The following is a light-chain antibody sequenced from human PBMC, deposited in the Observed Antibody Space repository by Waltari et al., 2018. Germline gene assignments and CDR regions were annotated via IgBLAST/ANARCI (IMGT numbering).Light chain of an antibody. V-gene: IGKV1-9*01. CDR3: QQLNSLPRT. CDR1: QGISTY. Sequence: DIQLTQSPSFLSASVGDRVTITCRASQGISTYLAWYPQKPGKAPKLLISAASTLQTGVPSRFSGSGSGTECTLTISRLQPGDFATYYCQQLNSLPRTFGQGTKVEIK. CDR2: AAS. J-gene: IGKJ1*01.